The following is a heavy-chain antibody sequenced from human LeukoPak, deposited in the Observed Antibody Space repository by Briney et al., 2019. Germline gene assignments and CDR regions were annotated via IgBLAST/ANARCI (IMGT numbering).Heavy chain of an antibody. CDR2: ISSSSSYI. D-gene: IGHD6-6*01. CDR3: ASSIAARPDDYYYYYMDV. J-gene: IGHJ6*03. Sequence: GGSLRLSCAASGFTFSSYSMNWVRQAPGKGLEWVSSISSSSSYIYYADSVKGRFTISRDNAKNSLYLQMNSLRAEDTAVYYCASSIAARPDDYYYYYMDVWGKGTTVTVSS. CDR1: GFTFSSYS. V-gene: IGHV3-21*01.